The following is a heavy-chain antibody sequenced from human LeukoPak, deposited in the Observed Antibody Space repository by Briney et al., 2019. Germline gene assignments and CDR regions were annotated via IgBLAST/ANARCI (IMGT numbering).Heavy chain of an antibody. CDR1: GFTFNYYS. D-gene: IGHD6-19*01. Sequence: GGSLRLSCAASGFTFNYYSMHWVRQAPGKGLEWVAGIPYDGSNEYYADAMKGRFTISRDNSKNTLYLQMNSLRAEDTAVYYCAKILPTVAGGGVFDYWGQGTLVTVSS. CDR3: AKILPTVAGGGVFDY. J-gene: IGHJ4*02. CDR2: IPYDGSNE. V-gene: IGHV3-30*04.